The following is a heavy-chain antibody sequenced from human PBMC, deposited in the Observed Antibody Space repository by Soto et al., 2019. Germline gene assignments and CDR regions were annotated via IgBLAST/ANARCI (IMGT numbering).Heavy chain of an antibody. J-gene: IGHJ6*02. CDR1: GGSFSSYS. V-gene: IGHV1-69*08. CDR2: IIPMVGIS. D-gene: IGHD3-3*01. CDR3: ARDRSDYYYSGMDV. Sequence: QVQLVQSGAEVKKPGSSVKVSCKASGGSFSSYSISWVRQAPGQGLGWMGRIIPMVGISDYAQKHQGRVTSTADKSTSTAYRELRSLTSVDTAVYYCARDRSDYYYSGMDVWGQGTTVTVSS.